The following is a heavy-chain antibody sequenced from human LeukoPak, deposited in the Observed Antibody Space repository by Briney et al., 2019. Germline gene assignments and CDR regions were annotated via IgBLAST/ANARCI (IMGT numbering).Heavy chain of an antibody. D-gene: IGHD1-26*01. J-gene: IGHJ4*02. CDR3: AKRGSGNYYFDY. Sequence: PGGSLRLSCAASGFTFTSYAMTWVRQAPGKGLEWVSAISGSGGSTYADSVKGRFTISRDNSKNTLYLQMNSLGAEDTAVYYCAKRGSGNYYFDYWGQGTLVTVSS. CDR2: ISGSGGST. CDR1: GFTFTSYA. V-gene: IGHV3-23*01.